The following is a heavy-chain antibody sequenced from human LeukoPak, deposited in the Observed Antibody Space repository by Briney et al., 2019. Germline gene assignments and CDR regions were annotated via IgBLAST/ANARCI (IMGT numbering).Heavy chain of an antibody. D-gene: IGHD6-13*01. CDR1: GFTFSTYG. CDR3: AKYSSSSNYYYGMDV. Sequence: PGGSLRLSCAASGFTFSTYGMHWVRQAPGKGLEWVAVISYAGSYKRYADSVKGRFTISRDNSEKTLYLQMNSLRAEDTAVYYCAKYSSSSNYYYGMDVWGQGTTVTVSS. J-gene: IGHJ6*02. V-gene: IGHV3-30*18. CDR2: ISYAGSYK.